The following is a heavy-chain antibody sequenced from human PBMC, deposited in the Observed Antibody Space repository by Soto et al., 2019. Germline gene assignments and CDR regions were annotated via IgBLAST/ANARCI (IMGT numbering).Heavy chain of an antibody. J-gene: IGHJ3*02. Sequence: QLQLQESGSGLVKPSQTLSLTCAVSGGSISSGGYSWSWIRQPPGKGLEWIGYIYHSGSTYYNPSLQSLVTISVDRSKNQFSLKLSSVTAADTAVYYCARGGVGAPPGAFDIWGQGTMVTVSS. CDR1: GGSISSGGYS. V-gene: IGHV4-30-2*01. D-gene: IGHD1-26*01. CDR3: ARGGVGAPPGAFDI. CDR2: IYHSGST.